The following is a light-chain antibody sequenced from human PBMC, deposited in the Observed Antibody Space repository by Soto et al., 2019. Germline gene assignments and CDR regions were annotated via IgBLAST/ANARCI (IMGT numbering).Light chain of an antibody. V-gene: IGKV1-12*01. CDR2: TGS. CDR3: QQANSFHLT. CDR1: QGISNW. Sequence: DIQMPQSPSSVSASVGDRVSITCRASQGISNWLAWYQQKPGRAPKLLIYTGSSLQSGVPSRFSGTESGTEFTLTISSLQPEDVATYYCQQANSFHLTFGGGTKVEIK. J-gene: IGKJ4*01.